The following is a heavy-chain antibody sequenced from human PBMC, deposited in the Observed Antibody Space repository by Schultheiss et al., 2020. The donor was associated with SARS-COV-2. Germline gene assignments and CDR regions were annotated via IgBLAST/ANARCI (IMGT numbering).Heavy chain of an antibody. V-gene: IGHV4-34*01. CDR3: ARHHRVPGGYSYGYDAFDI. CDR2: IYYSGST. Sequence: SQTLSLTCAVYGGSFSGYYLSWIRQHPGKGLEWIGYIYYSGSTYYNPSLKSRVTISVDTSKNQFSLKLSSVTAADTAVYYCARHHRVPGGYSYGYDAFDIWGQGTMVTVSS. J-gene: IGHJ3*02. D-gene: IGHD5-18*01. CDR1: GGSFSGYY.